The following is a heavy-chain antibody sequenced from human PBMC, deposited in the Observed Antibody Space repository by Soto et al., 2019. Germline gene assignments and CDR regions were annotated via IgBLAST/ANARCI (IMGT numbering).Heavy chain of an antibody. CDR2: IYPGDSDT. Sequence: GESLKISCKGSGYSFTSYWIGWVRQMPGKGLEWMGIIYPGDSDTRYSPSFQGQVTISADKSISTAYLQWSSLKASDTAMYYCARHSEGVLAVEDEEGAFDICGQGTMLTVSS. J-gene: IGHJ3*02. CDR3: ARHSEGVLAVEDEEGAFDI. V-gene: IGHV5-51*01. CDR1: GYSFTSYW. D-gene: IGHD6-19*01.